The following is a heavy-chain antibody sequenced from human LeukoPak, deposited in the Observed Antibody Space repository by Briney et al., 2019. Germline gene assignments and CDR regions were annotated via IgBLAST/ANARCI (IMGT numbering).Heavy chain of an antibody. CDR2: IYYLGGA. D-gene: IGHD2-2*01. CDR1: GGSISDYH. CDR3: ALGNCPTTSCYPGVAFDI. J-gene: IGHJ3*02. V-gene: IGHV4-59*08. Sequence: PSETLSLTCAVSGGSISDYHWSWVRQPPGKGLEWIGSIYYLGGAKYNPSLKSRVTISVDTSKNQFSLKLTSVTAADTAVYYCALGNCPTTSCYPGVAFDIWGQGTMVTVSS.